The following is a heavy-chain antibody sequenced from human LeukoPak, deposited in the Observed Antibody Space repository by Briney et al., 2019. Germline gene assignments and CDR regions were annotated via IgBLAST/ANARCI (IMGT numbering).Heavy chain of an antibody. CDR1: GFTFSSYS. CDR3: ARDQAYQDDIFDI. V-gene: IGHV3-48*01. Sequence: PGGSLRLSCAASGFTFSSYSMNWVRQAPGKGLEWVSYISSSSSTIYYADSVKGRFTISRDNAKNSLYLQMNSLRAEDTAVYYCARDQAYQDDIFDIWGQGTMVTVSS. J-gene: IGHJ3*02. D-gene: IGHD3-9*01. CDR2: ISSSSSTI.